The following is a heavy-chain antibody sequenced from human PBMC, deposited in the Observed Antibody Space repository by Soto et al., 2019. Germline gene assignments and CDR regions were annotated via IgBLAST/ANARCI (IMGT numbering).Heavy chain of an antibody. CDR2: INHSGST. Sequence: PSETLSLTCAVYGGSFSGYYWTWIRQPPGKGLEWIGYINHSGSTNYNPSLKSRVTISVDRSKNQFSLKLSSVTAADTAVYYCARGQVVAAQHWGQGTLVTVSS. D-gene: IGHD2-15*01. V-gene: IGHV4-34*01. CDR1: GGSFSGYY. CDR3: ARGQVVAAQH. J-gene: IGHJ4*02.